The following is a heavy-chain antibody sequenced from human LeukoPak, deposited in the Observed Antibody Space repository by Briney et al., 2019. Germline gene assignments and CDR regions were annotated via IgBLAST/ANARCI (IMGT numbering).Heavy chain of an antibody. V-gene: IGHV4-59*12. D-gene: IGHD3-10*01. CDR2: VYDSGRT. CDR1: GGSIGGYY. Sequence: SETLSLTCTVSGGSIGGYYWSWVRQPPGKGLEWIGHVYDSGRTNYNPSLKSRVTMSVDTSKNQFSLNLSSVTAADTAVYYCAREISGTYYNPLGYMDVWGKGTTVTASS. CDR3: AREISGTYYNPLGYMDV. J-gene: IGHJ6*03.